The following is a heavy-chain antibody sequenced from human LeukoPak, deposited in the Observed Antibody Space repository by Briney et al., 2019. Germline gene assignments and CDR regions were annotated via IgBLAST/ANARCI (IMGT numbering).Heavy chain of an antibody. D-gene: IGHD5-12*01. CDR2: ISWNSAGI. J-gene: IGHJ3*02. V-gene: IGHV3-9*01. CDR1: GFTFDNSA. CDR3: ARDLTGGYENI. Sequence: TGRSLRLSCAASGFTFDNSAMHWVRHAPGKGLEWVSGISWNSAGIHYADSVKGRFTTFRDNAKNSLYLQMDSLSVEDTAFYYCARDLTGGYENIWGQGTMVTVSS.